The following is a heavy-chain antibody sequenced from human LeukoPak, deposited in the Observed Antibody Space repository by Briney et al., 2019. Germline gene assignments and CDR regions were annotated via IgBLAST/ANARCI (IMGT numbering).Heavy chain of an antibody. Sequence: GGSLRLSCAASHSTFVSYDMNWVRQAPGKGLQWVSSISGGSEDTYYADSVKGRFTISRDNSKTTLYLQMNSLRAEDTAVYYCARTIAQYSNSWLYFYYGLDVWGQGTTVTVSS. CDR1: HSTFVSYD. CDR2: ISGGSEDT. CDR3: ARTIAQYSNSWLYFYYGLDV. J-gene: IGHJ6*02. D-gene: IGHD6-13*01. V-gene: IGHV3-23*01.